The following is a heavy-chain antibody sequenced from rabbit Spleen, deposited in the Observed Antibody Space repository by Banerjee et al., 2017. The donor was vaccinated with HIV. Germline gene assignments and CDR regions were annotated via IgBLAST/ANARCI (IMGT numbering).Heavy chain of an antibody. CDR2: IDTNDGDT. D-gene: IGHD1-1*01. J-gene: IGHJ4*01. CDR3: ARHSSGSGYGL. Sequence: LEESGGGLVKPGGTLTLTCTVSGFSFSSNWICWVRQAPGKGLEWIACIDTNDGDTDYANWPKGRFTISKTSSTTVTLQMTSLTAADTATYFCARHSSGSGYGLWGPGTLVTVS. V-gene: IGHV1S45*01. CDR1: GFSFSSNW.